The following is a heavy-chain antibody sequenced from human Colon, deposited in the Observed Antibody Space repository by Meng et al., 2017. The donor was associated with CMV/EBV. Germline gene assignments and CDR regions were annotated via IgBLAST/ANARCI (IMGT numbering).Heavy chain of an antibody. CDR3: ARGSQSQRLLDY. CDR2: MNSNEGHT. Sequence: ASVKVSCKTSGYAFVDYYIHWVRQAPGQRLEWMGWMNSNEGHTVYTPHLRGRVSMTRDTSSNTAYMELTSLKSDDTAVYFCARGSQSQRLLDYWGQEHWSPSPQ. CDR1: GYAFVDYY. V-gene: IGHV1-2*02. J-gene: IGHJ4*01. D-gene: IGHD6-25*01.